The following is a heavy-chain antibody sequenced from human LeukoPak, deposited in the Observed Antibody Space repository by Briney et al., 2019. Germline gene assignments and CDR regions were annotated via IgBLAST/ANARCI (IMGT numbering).Heavy chain of an antibody. CDR3: ARGYGHRPDY. V-gene: IGHV1-2*06. D-gene: IGHD5-18*01. CDR2: INPNSGGT. Sequence: ASVKVSCKASGFTFTSSAVQWVRQAPGQGLEWMGRINPNSGGTNYAQKFQGRVTMTRDTSISTAYMELSRLRSDDTAVYYCARGYGHRPDYWGQGTLVTVSS. J-gene: IGHJ4*02. CDR1: GFTFTSSA.